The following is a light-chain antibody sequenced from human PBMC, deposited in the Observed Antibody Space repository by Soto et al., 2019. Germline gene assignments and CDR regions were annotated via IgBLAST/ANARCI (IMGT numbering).Light chain of an antibody. Sequence: DIQMTQSPSSLSASVAARSTITSRPSQSISSYLNWYQQKPGKAPKLLIYTASSLQSGVPSRFSGSGSGTDFTLTISSLQPEDFATYYCQQLNSYPLTFGPGTKVDI. V-gene: IGKV1-39*01. J-gene: IGKJ3*01. CDR2: TAS. CDR3: QQLNSYPLT. CDR1: QSISSY.